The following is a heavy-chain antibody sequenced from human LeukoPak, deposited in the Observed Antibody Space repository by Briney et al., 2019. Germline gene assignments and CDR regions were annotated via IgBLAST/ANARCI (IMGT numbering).Heavy chain of an antibody. CDR3: AKDARMYYYDSSGYSPHFDY. CDR2: ISGSGGST. J-gene: IGHJ4*02. CDR1: GFTFSSYA. Sequence: GGSLRLSCAAPGFTFSSYAMSWVRQAPGKGLEWVSAISGSGGSTYYADSVKGRFTISRDNSKNTLYLQMNSLRAEDTAVYYCAKDARMYYYDSSGYSPHFDYWGQGTLVTVSS. D-gene: IGHD3-22*01. V-gene: IGHV3-23*01.